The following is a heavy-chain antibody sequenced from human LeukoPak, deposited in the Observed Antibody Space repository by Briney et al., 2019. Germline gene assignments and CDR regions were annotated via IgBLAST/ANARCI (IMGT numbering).Heavy chain of an antibody. V-gene: IGHV3-9*01. CDR2: ISWNSGSI. CDR3: ASGRGVILTNFDY. Sequence: GGSLRLSCAASGFTFDDYAMHWVRQAPGKGLEWVSGISWNSGSIGYADSVKGRFTISRDNAKNSLYLQMNSLRAEDTALYYCASGRGVILTNFDYWGQGTLVTVSS. D-gene: IGHD3-10*01. CDR1: GFTFDDYA. J-gene: IGHJ4*02.